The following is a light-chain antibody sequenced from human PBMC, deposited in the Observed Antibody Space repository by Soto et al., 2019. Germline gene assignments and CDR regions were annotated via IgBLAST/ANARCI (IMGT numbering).Light chain of an antibody. Sequence: EIVLTQSPGTLSLSPGERATLSCRASQSVSSSYLAWYQQKPGQAPRLLIYGASSSATGIPDRFGGSGSGTDFTLTISRLEAEDFAVYYCQHYGSSPYTFGQGTKLEIK. CDR1: QSVSSSY. J-gene: IGKJ2*01. V-gene: IGKV3-20*01. CDR2: GAS. CDR3: QHYGSSPYT.